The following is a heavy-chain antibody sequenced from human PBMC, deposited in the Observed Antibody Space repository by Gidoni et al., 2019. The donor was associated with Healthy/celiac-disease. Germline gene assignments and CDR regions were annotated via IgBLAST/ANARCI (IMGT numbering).Heavy chain of an antibody. V-gene: IGHV1-69*01. D-gene: IGHD2-2*01. CDR2: IIPIFGTA. CDR1: GGTFSSYA. CDR3: ARDSGPAAIHYYYGMDV. J-gene: IGHJ6*02. Sequence: QVQLVQSGAEVKKPGSSVTVSCKSSGGTFSSYAISWVRQAPGQGLEWMGGIIPIFGTANYAQKFQGRVTITADESTSTAYMELSSLRSEDTAVYYCARDSGPAAIHYYYGMDVWGQGTTVTVSS.